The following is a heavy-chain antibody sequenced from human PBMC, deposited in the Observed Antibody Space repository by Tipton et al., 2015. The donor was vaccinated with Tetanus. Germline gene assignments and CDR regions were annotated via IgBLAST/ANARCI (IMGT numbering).Heavy chain of an antibody. CDR3: ARDQARGARGWNYFDF. J-gene: IGHJ4*02. V-gene: IGHV4-31*03. CDR2: IYYSGST. CDR1: GGSISRGGYY. D-gene: IGHD1-26*01. Sequence: LVKPTQTLSLTCTVSGGSISRGGYYWSWIRQHPGKGLEWIGDIYYSGSTYYNPSLKSRVPISVDTSKNQFSLKLNSVTAADTAVYYCARDQARGARGWNYFDFWGQGTLVTVSS.